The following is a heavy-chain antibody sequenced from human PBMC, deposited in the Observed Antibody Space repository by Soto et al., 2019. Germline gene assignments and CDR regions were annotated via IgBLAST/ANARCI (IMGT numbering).Heavy chain of an antibody. D-gene: IGHD5-18*01. CDR3: AKDLKVATRGYSYDSDY. CDR1: GFTFSSYA. J-gene: IGHJ4*02. CDR2: ISGSGGST. V-gene: IGHV3-23*01. Sequence: GGSLRLSCAASGFTFSSYAMSWVRQAPGKGLEWVSAISGSGGSTYYADSVKGRFTISRDNSKNTLYLQMNSLRAEDTAVYYCAKDLKVATRGYSYDSDYWGQGTLVTVSS.